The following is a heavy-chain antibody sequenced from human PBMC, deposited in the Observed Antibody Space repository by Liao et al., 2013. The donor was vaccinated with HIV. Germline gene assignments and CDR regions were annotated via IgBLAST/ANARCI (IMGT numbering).Heavy chain of an antibody. V-gene: IGHV4-39*07. Sequence: QLQLQESGPGLVKPSKTLSLTCTVSGGSISSSSYYWGWIRQPPGKGLEWIGNIYYSGSTYYNPSLNSRVTISVDTSKNQFSLKLSSVTAADTAVYYCARDSRNMLIDYWGQGTLVTVSS. D-gene: IGHD2-8*01. J-gene: IGHJ4*02. CDR2: IYYSGST. CDR1: GGSISSSSYY. CDR3: ARDSRNMLIDY.